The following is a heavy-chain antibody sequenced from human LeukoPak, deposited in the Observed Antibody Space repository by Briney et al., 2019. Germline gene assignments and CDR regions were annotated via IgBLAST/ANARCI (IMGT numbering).Heavy chain of an antibody. CDR3: ARDQLDYSSSLGPDAFDI. Sequence: SETLSLTCTVSGGSISSYYWSWIRQPAGKGLEWIGRIYTSGSTNYNPSLKSRVTMSVDTSKNQFSLKLSSVTAADTAVYYCARDQLDYSSSLGPDAFDIWGQGTMVTVSS. D-gene: IGHD6-13*01. J-gene: IGHJ3*02. V-gene: IGHV4-4*07. CDR1: GGSISSYY. CDR2: IYTSGST.